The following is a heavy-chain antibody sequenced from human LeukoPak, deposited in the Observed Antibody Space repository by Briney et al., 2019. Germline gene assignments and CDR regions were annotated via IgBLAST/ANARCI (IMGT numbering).Heavy chain of an antibody. V-gene: IGHV3-30-3*01. Sequence: PGGSLRLSCAASGFIFSSYAMHWVRQAPGKGLEWVAAISYDGSNKYYADSVKGRFTISRDNSKNTLYLQMNSLRAEDTAVYYCARDQTVTTERYDYYYYYGMDVWGQGTTVTVSS. J-gene: IGHJ6*02. CDR2: ISYDGSNK. CDR3: ARDQTVTTERYDYYYYYGMDV. D-gene: IGHD4-11*01. CDR1: GFIFSSYA.